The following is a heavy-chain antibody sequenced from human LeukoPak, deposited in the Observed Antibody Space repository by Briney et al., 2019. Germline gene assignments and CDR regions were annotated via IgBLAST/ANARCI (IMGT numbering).Heavy chain of an antibody. CDR1: GFAFSDYT. Sequence: GGSLKLSCAASGFAFSDYTMSWVRQAPGKGLEWVSSITPRGDYIYYADSLKGRFTISRDNAKNSLYLQMSSLRAEDTAVYYCVRHRTASDYWGQGALVTVSS. V-gene: IGHV3-21*01. CDR2: ITPRGDYI. CDR3: VRHRTASDY. D-gene: IGHD1-1*01. J-gene: IGHJ4*02.